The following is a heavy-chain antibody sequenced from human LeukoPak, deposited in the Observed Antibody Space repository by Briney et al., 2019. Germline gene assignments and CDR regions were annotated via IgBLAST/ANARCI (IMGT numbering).Heavy chain of an antibody. Sequence: ASVKVSCKASGYRFTSYDMHWVRQAPGQGLEWMGIINPSGGSISYAQKFQGRVTMIRDTSTSTVYMELSSLRSEDTAVYYCARQGGSKPLNYFDFWGQGTLVTVSS. V-gene: IGHV1-46*01. CDR3: ARQGGSKPLNYFDF. J-gene: IGHJ4*02. CDR2: INPSGGSI. CDR1: GYRFTSYD. D-gene: IGHD2-15*01.